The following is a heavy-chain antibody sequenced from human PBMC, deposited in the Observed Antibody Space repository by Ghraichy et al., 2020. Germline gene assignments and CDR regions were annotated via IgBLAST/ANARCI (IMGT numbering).Heavy chain of an antibody. CDR3: ARRNSGSSPYYFDL. Sequence: GRSLRLSCAASGFTFSSYWMHWVRQAPGKGLVWVSRINTAGSGTTYADSVKGRFTISRDNAENTLYLQMNSLGAEDTAVYYCARRNSGSSPYYFDLWGQGTLVTVSS. J-gene: IGHJ4*02. D-gene: IGHD3-22*01. CDR1: GFTFSSYW. CDR2: INTAGSGT. V-gene: IGHV3-74*01.